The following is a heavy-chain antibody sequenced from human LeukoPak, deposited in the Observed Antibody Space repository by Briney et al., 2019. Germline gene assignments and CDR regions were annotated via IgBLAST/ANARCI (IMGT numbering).Heavy chain of an antibody. J-gene: IGHJ4*02. V-gene: IGHV3-7*03. CDR3: ATTREPGYSSGWYFDY. CDR2: IKQDGSEK. CDR1: GFTFSSYW. D-gene: IGHD6-19*01. Sequence: GGSLRLSCAASGFTFSSYWMSWVRQAPGKGLEWVANIKQDGSEKYYVDSVKGRFTISRDNAKNSLYLQMNSLRSEDTAVYYCATTREPGYSSGWYFDYWGQGTLVTVSS.